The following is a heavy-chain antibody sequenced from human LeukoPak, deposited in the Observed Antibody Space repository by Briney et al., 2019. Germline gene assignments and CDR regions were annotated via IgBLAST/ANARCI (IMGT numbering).Heavy chain of an antibody. CDR1: GCSISSTTYY. D-gene: IGHD4-17*01. V-gene: IGHV4-39*01. J-gene: IGHJ4*02. CDR2: MHYSGST. CDR3: TGDYGDYVLGH. Sequence: PSETLSLTCTVSGCSISSTTYYWGWIRQPPGKGLEWIGSMHYSGSTYDNPSLNSRFTISVDTSKNLFSLRLSSVTAADTAVYYCTGDYGDYVLGHWGQGTLVTVSS.